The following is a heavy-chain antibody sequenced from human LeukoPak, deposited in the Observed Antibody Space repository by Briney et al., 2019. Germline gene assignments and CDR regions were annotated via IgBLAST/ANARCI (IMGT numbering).Heavy chain of an antibody. CDR1: GIPFGTYS. CDR3: ARGPTYGGNSGSVDY. Sequence: PWGSLRLSFAASGIPFGTYSMNWVRPAPGKGLEWVSSINTSSSYMYYADSVQGRFNTSRENVKNSLYLQMNSLRAEDTAGYYFARGPTYGGNSGSVDYWGEGTLVTVS. V-gene: IGHV3-21*01. D-gene: IGHD4-23*01. CDR2: INTSSSYM. J-gene: IGHJ4*02.